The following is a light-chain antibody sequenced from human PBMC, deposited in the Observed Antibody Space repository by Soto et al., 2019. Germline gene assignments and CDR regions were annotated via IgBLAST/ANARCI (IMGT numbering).Light chain of an antibody. CDR3: AAWDDSLNAVV. J-gene: IGLJ2*01. CDR1: TSNLGGNT. Sequence: QSGLTQPPSVSGTPGHKVSISCSGSTSNLGGNTVNWYQQLPGTAPKLLIYTNNQRPSGVPDRFSGSKSGTSASLAISGLRSEDEADFYCAAWDDSLNAVVFCGGTKLTVL. V-gene: IGLV1-44*01. CDR2: TNN.